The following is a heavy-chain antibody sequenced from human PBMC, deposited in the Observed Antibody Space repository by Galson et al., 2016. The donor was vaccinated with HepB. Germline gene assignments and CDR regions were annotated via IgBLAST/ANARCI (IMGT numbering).Heavy chain of an antibody. V-gene: IGHV3-23*01. CDR3: ARRGINWGFFDY. CDR1: GFTFNTHA. CDR2: ISPSGDNT. D-gene: IGHD7-27*01. J-gene: IGHJ4*02. Sequence: SLRLSCAASGFTFNTHAMNWVRQAPGTGLEWVSTISPSGDNTHYADSVKGRFTISRDISKNKLYLQMNSLRADDTALYYCARRGINWGFFDYWGQGTLVTVSS.